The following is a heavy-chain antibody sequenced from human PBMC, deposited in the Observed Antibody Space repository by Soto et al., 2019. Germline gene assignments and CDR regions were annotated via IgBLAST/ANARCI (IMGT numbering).Heavy chain of an antibody. J-gene: IGHJ4*02. CDR1: GFTFSSYA. CDR3: AKRRGAGGHFDY. Sequence: VGSLRLSCAASGFTFSSYAMGWVRQGPGKGLEWVAVVSIGGSTHYADSVRGRFTISRDNSKNTLSLQMNSLTAEDTAVYFCAKRRGAGGHFDYWGQGALVTVSS. CDR2: VSIGGST. V-gene: IGHV3-23*01. D-gene: IGHD2-15*01.